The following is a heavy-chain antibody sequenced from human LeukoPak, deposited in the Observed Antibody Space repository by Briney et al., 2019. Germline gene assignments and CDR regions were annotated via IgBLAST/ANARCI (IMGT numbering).Heavy chain of an antibody. CDR1: GFTFRRYW. J-gene: IGHJ4*02. V-gene: IGHV3-7*01. CDR2: INQDGSEK. CDR3: ASDRDYYDSTGYLFDY. Sequence: GGSLRLSCEASGFTFRRYWMSWVRQAPGKGLEWVANINQDGSEKNYVDSVKGRFTISRDNAKNSMYLQMNSLRAEDTGVYYCASDRDYYDSTGYLFDYWGQGTLVTVSS. D-gene: IGHD3-22*01.